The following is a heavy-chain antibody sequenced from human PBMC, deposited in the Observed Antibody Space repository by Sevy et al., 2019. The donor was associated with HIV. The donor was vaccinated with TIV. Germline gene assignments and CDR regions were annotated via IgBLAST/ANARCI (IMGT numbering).Heavy chain of an antibody. CDR2: IKQDMSEK. CDR1: GFTFSSYW. CDR3: ARAQQVTMLVVIGGLYFDF. J-gene: IGHJ4*02. Sequence: GGSLRLSCAASGFTFSSYWMTWVRQAPGKGLEWVANIKQDMSEKYYADSVKGRFTISRDNARNSLYLQMEILRAEDTAVYYCARAQQVTMLVVIGGLYFDFWGQGTLVTVSS. V-gene: IGHV3-7*01. D-gene: IGHD3-22*01.